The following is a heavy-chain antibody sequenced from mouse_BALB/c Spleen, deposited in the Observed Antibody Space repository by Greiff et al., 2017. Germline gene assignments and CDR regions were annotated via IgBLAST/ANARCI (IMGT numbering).Heavy chain of an antibody. V-gene: IGHV1S56*01. Sequence: LVESGPELVKPGASVKMSCKASGYTFTSYYIHWVKQRPGQGLEWIGWIYPGDGSTKYNEKFKGKTTLTADKSSSTAYMLLSSLTSEDSAIYFCARGVWAYWGQGTLVTVSA. CDR3: ARGVWAY. D-gene: IGHD2-10*02. J-gene: IGHJ3*01. CDR1: GYTFTSYY. CDR2: IYPGDGST.